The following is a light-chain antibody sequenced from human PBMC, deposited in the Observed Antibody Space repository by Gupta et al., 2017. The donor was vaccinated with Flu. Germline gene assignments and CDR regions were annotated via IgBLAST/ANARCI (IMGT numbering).Light chain of an antibody. CDR2: WAS. CDR1: QSVLYSSNNKNY. CDR3: QQYYSTPSYT. Sequence: DIVMTQSPDSLAVSLGERATINYKSSQSVLYSSNNKNYLAWYQQKPGQPPKLLIYWASTRESGVPDRFSGSGSGTDFTLTISSLQAEDVVVYYCQQYYSTPSYTFGQGTKLEIK. J-gene: IGKJ2*01. V-gene: IGKV4-1*01.